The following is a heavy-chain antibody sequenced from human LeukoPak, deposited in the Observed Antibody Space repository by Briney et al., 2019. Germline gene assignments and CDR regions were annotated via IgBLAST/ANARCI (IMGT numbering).Heavy chain of an antibody. CDR1: GFTFSSYA. D-gene: IGHD3-10*01. CDR2: ISGSGGST. Sequence: PGGSLRLSCAASGFTFSSYAMSWVRQAPGKGLEWVSAISGSGGSTYYADSVKGRFTISRDNSKNTLYLQMNSLRAEDTAVYYCAKDSFGWYYYGSGSGNWFDPWGQGTLVTVSS. V-gene: IGHV3-23*01. J-gene: IGHJ5*02. CDR3: AKDSFGWYYYGSGSGNWFDP.